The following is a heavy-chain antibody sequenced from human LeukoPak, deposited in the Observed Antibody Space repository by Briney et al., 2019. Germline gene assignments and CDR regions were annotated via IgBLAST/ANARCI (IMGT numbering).Heavy chain of an antibody. CDR1: GYSFTSYW. Sequence: GESLRISCKASGYSFTSYWIGWVRQMPGKGLEWMGFIYPGDSDTRYSPSFQGQVTISADKSISTAYLQWSSLKASDTAMYYCARLTCDSSAGSSYYYGMDVWGQGTTVTVSS. V-gene: IGHV5-51*01. CDR3: ARLTCDSSAGSSYYYGMDV. J-gene: IGHJ6*02. D-gene: IGHD3-22*01. CDR2: IYPGDSDT.